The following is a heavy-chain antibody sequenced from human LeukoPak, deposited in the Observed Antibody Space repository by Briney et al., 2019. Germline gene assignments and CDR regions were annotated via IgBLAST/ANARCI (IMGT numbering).Heavy chain of an antibody. J-gene: IGHJ4*02. Sequence: ASVKVSCKASGYTFTSYGISWVRQAPGQGLEWMGWISAYNGNTNYAQKLQGRVTMTTDTSTSTAYMELSSLRSEDTAVYYCATSLLMELPGYYFDYWGQGTLVTVSS. V-gene: IGHV1-18*01. CDR1: GYTFTSYG. D-gene: IGHD1-26*01. CDR2: ISAYNGNT. CDR3: ATSLLMELPGYYFDY.